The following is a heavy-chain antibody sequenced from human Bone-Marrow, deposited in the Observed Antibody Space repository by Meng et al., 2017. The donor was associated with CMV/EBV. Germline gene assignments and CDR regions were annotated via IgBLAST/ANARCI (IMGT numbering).Heavy chain of an antibody. J-gene: IGHJ6*01. CDR2: IKQDGSEK. CDR3: ARDPRSTSCYRSGCYYGMDV. Sequence: GESLKISCAASLFTFSSYWMSWVRQAPGKGLEWVANIKQDGSEKYDVDSVKGRFTISRDNAKNSLYLQMNSLRAEDTAVYYCARDPRSTSCYRSGCYYGMDVWGQGTTVTVSS. CDR1: LFTFSSYW. D-gene: IGHD2-2*02. V-gene: IGHV3-7*01.